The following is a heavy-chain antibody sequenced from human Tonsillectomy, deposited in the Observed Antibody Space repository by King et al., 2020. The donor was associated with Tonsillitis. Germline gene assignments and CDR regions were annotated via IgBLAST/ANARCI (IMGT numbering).Heavy chain of an antibody. CDR2: INPNSGGA. V-gene: IGHV1-2*02. CDR3: ARVNRDGYIAY. CDR1: GYAFSGYF. J-gene: IGHJ4*02. D-gene: IGHD5-24*01. Sequence: QLVQSGAEVQKTGAPVKVSCKASGYAFSGYFIHWVRQAPGQGLEWMGWINPNSGGAKYAQKFQGRVTMTTDTSVSTAYMELCSLRSDDTAMYYCARVNRDGYIAYWGQGTLVTVSS.